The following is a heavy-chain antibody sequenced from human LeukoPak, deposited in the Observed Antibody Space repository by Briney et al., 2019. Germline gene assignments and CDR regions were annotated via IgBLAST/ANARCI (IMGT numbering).Heavy chain of an antibody. D-gene: IGHD6-19*01. Sequence: SETLSLTCTVSGGSISSYYWSWIRQPAGKGLEWIGSIYYSGSTYYNPSLKSRVTISVDTSKNQFSLKLSSVTAADTAVYYCARADSSVSPQPDYWGQGTLVTVSS. V-gene: IGHV4-59*05. CDR3: ARADSSVSPQPDY. J-gene: IGHJ4*02. CDR1: GGSISSYY. CDR2: IYYSGST.